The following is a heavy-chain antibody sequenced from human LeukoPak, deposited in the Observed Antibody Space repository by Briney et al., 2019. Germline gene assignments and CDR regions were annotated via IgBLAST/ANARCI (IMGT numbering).Heavy chain of an antibody. Sequence: GGSLRLSCAASGFTFSSYVMSWVRQAPGKGLEWVSGVSASGDSTHYADSVKGRFTISRDNSKNTLYLQMNSLRAEDTAVYYCANSDSNNWYRGFDYWGPGTLVTVSS. D-gene: IGHD6-13*01. CDR2: VSASGDST. CDR1: GFTFSSYV. V-gene: IGHV3-23*01. CDR3: ANSDSNNWYRGFDY. J-gene: IGHJ4*02.